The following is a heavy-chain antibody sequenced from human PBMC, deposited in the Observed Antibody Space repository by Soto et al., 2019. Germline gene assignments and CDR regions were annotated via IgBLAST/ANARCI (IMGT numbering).Heavy chain of an antibody. Sequence: QVQLVESGGGVVQPGRSLRLSCAASGFTFSSYGMHWVRQAPGKGLEWVAVISYDGSNKYYADSVKGRFTISRDNSKNTLYLQMNSLRAEDTAVYYCAKGAGWDVWYDSSVLDYWGQGTLVTVSS. CDR1: GFTFSSYG. CDR3: AKGAGWDVWYDSSVLDY. J-gene: IGHJ4*02. D-gene: IGHD3-22*01. V-gene: IGHV3-30*18. CDR2: ISYDGSNK.